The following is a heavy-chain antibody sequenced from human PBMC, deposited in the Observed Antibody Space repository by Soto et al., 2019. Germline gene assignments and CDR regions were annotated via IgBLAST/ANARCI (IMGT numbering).Heavy chain of an antibody. D-gene: IGHD3-16*02. J-gene: IGHJ4*02. CDR3: ARDRLRLGELSLIGYFGY. CDR1: GFSFSSYT. V-gene: IGHV3-30*01. Sequence: QVQLVESGGGVVQPGRSLRLSCAGSGFSFSSYTMHWVRQAPGKGLEWVALISFDSSNKYYAASVKGRFSISRDNSKNTVFLQMDSLRPDDTALYYCARDRLRLGELSLIGYFGYWDQGTLVTVSS. CDR2: ISFDSSNK.